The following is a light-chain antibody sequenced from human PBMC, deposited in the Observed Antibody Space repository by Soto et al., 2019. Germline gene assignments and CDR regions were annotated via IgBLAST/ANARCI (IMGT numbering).Light chain of an antibody. V-gene: IGLV2-23*01. Sequence: QSVLTQPASVSGAPGQSITISSTGTSGFVGSFSLVSWYQQHPGKAPKVMISEGHRRPSGVPDRFSGSTSVNSASLTISGLQADDEADYYCCLYIGATTYVFGTGTKVTVL. J-gene: IGLJ1*01. CDR1: SGFVGSFSL. CDR2: EGH. CDR3: CLYIGATTYV.